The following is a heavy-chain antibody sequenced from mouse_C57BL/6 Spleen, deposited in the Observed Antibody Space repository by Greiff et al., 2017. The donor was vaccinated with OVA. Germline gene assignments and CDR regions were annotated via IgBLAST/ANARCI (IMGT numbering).Heavy chain of an antibody. Sequence: EVKLQESGGDLVKPGGSLKLSCAASGFTFSSYGMSWVRQTPDKRLEWVATISSGGSYTYYPDSVKGRFTISRDNAKNTLYLQMSSLKSEDTAMYYCASFITTVPWFAYWGQGTLVTVSA. D-gene: IGHD1-1*01. V-gene: IGHV5-6*01. J-gene: IGHJ3*01. CDR3: ASFITTVPWFAY. CDR1: GFTFSSYG. CDR2: ISSGGSYT.